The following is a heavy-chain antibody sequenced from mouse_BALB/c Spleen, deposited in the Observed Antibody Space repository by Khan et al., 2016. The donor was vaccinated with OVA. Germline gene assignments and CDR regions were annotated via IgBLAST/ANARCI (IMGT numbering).Heavy chain of an antibody. CDR1: GYTFSSYW. Sequence: QVQLQQSGGDLMKPGASVKISCKATGYTFSSYWIEWVKQRPGHGLEWIGQIFPGSVSTTYNEKFKGKATFTADTSSNTAYKKLSSLTSEDSAVCYCARGGYGGFAYWGQGTLVTVSA. CDR2: IFPGSVST. V-gene: IGHV1-9*01. CDR3: ARGGYGGFAY. J-gene: IGHJ3*01. D-gene: IGHD2-2*01.